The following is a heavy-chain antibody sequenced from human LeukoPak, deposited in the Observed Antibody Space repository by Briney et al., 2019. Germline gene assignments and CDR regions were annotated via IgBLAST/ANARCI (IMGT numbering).Heavy chain of an antibody. CDR3: VRDGYYDSSGSWSYYFDY. CDR2: ISSSSSYI. CDR1: GFTFSSYS. J-gene: IGHJ4*02. V-gene: IGHV3-21*01. D-gene: IGHD3-22*01. Sequence: NTGGTLRLSCAASGFTFSSYSMNWVRQAPGKGLEWVSSISSSSSYIYYADSVKGRFTISRDNAKNSLYLQMNSLRAEDTAVYYCVRDGYYDSSGSWSYYFDYWGQGTLVTVSS.